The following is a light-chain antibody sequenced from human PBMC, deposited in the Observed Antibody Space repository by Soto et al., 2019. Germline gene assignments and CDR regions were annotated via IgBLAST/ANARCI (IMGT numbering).Light chain of an antibody. Sequence: QSALTQPASVSGSLGQSVTISCTGTSNDIGAFNFVSWYQQHPGKAPKVILYEVNSRPSGVSDRFSGSKSGNTASLTISGLQVEDEAEYYCNAYRSSSARVFGGGTKLTVL. J-gene: IGLJ3*02. V-gene: IGLV2-14*01. CDR3: NAYRSSSARV. CDR2: EVN. CDR1: SNDIGAFNF.